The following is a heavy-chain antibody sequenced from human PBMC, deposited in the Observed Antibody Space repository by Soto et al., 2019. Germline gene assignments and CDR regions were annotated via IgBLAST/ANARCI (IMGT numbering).Heavy chain of an antibody. V-gene: IGHV3-11*01. D-gene: IGHD3-22*01. CDR1: GFTFSDYY. J-gene: IGHJ3*02. Sequence: GGSLRLSCAASGFTFSDYYMSWIRQAPGKGLEWVSYISSSGRTIYYADSVKGRFTISRDNAKNSLYLQMNSLRAEDTAVYYCARPNPDSSGYGAFDIWGQGTMVTVSS. CDR3: ARPNPDSSGYGAFDI. CDR2: ISSSGRTI.